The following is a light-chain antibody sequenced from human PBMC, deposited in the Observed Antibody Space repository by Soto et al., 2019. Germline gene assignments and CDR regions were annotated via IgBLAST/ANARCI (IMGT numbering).Light chain of an antibody. V-gene: IGKV4-1*01. CDR2: GAS. CDR1: QSVFDYSCNKNS. Sequence: DIVLTQSPESLSVSLGERATINCKSSQSVFDYSCNKNSLAWLQQKPGQPPKLLFYGASTRQSGVPVRFSGSGSGTDFTLTISSLQAEDVAIYYCQQYHATPYTFGQGTKLEI. CDR3: QQYHATPYT. J-gene: IGKJ2*01.